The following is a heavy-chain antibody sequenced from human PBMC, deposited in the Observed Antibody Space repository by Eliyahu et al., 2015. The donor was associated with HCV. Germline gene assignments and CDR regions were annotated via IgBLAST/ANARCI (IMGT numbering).Heavy chain of an antibody. J-gene: IGHJ3*02. V-gene: IGHV3-9*01. D-gene: IGHD5-24*01. Sequence: EVQLVESGGGSVQPGRSLRLSCAASGFTVYDYAMHWVRRIPGKGLEWVSCISWHKSYVAYADSVKGRFTISRDNARNSVYLQMNSLRVEDTALYYCTNSLRDGYNFDAFHIWGQGTMVAVSS. CDR1: GFTVYDYA. CDR3: TNSLRDGYNFDAFHI. CDR2: ISWHKSYV.